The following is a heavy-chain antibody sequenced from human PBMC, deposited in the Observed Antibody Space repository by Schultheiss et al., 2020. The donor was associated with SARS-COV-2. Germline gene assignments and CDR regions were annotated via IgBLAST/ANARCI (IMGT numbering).Heavy chain of an antibody. CDR1: GYSISSGYY. CDR2: IYHSGST. J-gene: IGHJ1*01. V-gene: IGHV4-38-2*02. D-gene: IGHD1-1*01. Sequence: SETLSLTCTVSGYSISSGYYWGWIRQPPGKGLEWIGSIYHSGSTYYNPSLKSRVTMSVDTSKNQFSLKVNSATAADTAVYYCARSGRYFQHWAQGTLVTVSS. CDR3: ARSGRYFQH.